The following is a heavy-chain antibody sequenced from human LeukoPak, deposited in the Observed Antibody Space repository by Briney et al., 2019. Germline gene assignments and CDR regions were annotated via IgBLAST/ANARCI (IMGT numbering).Heavy chain of an antibody. CDR2: ISSNGGST. J-gene: IGHJ4*02. V-gene: IGHV3-64D*09. Sequence: GGSLRLSCSASGFTFSYYAMHWVRQTAGKGLEFVSGISSNGGSTYYADSLKGRFTISRDNSNNTLYLQMSSLRAEDTAVYYCAKGPTYDSLPYYFDYWGQGTLVTVSS. CDR1: GFTFSYYA. D-gene: IGHD3-22*01. CDR3: AKGPTYDSLPYYFDY.